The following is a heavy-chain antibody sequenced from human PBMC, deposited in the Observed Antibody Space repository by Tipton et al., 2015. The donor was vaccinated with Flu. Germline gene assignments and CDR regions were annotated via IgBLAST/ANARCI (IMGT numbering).Heavy chain of an antibody. CDR2: IYYSGST. J-gene: IGHJ4*02. CDR3: ASAGHGYYDSSGSDY. Sequence: LRLSCIVSGGSLSSCGYYWSWIRQHPGKGLEWIGYIYYSGSTYYNPSLKSRVTISVDTSKNQFSLKLTSVTAADTAVYYCASAGHGYYDSSGSDYWGQGTLVTVSS. CDR1: GGSLSSCGYY. D-gene: IGHD3-22*01. V-gene: IGHV4-31*03.